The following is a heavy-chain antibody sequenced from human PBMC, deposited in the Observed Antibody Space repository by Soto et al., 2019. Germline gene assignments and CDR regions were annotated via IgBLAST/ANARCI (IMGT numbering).Heavy chain of an antibody. D-gene: IGHD6-6*01. V-gene: IGHV1-69*12. CDR1: GVSIKSSS. Sequence: QVQLVQSGAELKKPGSSVKVSCKVSGVSIKSSSITWVRQALGQGLEWMGGTIPLFGTPHYAQKFQGRVKITADESTSTVYMDLSSLRSEDTAVYYCTRSSGLTNWLDPWGQGTLITVSS. CDR2: TIPLFGTP. J-gene: IGHJ5*02. CDR3: TRSSGLTNWLDP.